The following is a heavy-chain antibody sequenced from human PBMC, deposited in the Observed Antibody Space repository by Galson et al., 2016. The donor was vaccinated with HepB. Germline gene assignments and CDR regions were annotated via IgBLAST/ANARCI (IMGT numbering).Heavy chain of an antibody. V-gene: IGHV4-34*01. CDR2: INHGGST. Sequence: SETLSLTCAVYGGSFSDHYWNWIRQPPGKGLEWIGEINHGGSTNYNPSLKSRVTMTVDTSKNEFSLKLNSVTAADTAVYYCARYKRSYHGSGRVNYYYIMDVWGQGTTVIVSS. CDR3: ARYKRSYHGSGRVNYYYIMDV. J-gene: IGHJ6*02. D-gene: IGHD3-10*01. CDR1: GGSFSDHY.